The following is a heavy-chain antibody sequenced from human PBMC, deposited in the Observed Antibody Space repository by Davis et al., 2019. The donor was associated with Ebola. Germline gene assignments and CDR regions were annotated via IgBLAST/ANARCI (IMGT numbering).Heavy chain of an antibody. CDR2: IYYSGST. CDR1: GGSISSYY. V-gene: IGHV4-59*01. J-gene: IGHJ3*02. D-gene: IGHD1-26*01. CDR3: AVGKSGSYFGAFDI. Sequence: SETLSLTCTVSGGSISSYYWSWIRQPPGKGLEWIGYIYYSGSTNYNPSLRSRVPISVDTYKNQFSLKLSSVTAADTAVYYCAVGKSGSYFGAFDICVQGTMVTVSS.